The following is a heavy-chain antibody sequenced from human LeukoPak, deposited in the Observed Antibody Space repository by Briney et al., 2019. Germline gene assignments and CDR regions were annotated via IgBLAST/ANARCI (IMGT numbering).Heavy chain of an antibody. CDR2: INPNGGST. Sequence: GASVKVSCKTFGYTFTIYYIHWVRQAPGQGLEWMGVINPNGGSTSYPQKFQGRITLTADTSTSTVYMELSSLRSEDTAVYYCAREGGSSGLSDYWGQGTLVTVSS. CDR1: GYTFTIYY. V-gene: IGHV1-46*01. CDR3: AREGGSSGLSDY. D-gene: IGHD6-19*01. J-gene: IGHJ4*02.